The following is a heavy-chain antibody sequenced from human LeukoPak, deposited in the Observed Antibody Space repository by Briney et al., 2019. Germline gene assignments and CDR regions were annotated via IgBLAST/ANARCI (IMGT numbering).Heavy chain of an antibody. V-gene: IGHV4-34*01. CDR2: INHSGST. D-gene: IGHD6-13*01. J-gene: IGHJ5*02. Sequence: SETLSLTCAVYGGSFSGYYWSWIRQPPGKGLEWIGEINHSGSTNHNPSLKSRVTISVDTSKNQFSLKLSSVTAADTAVYYCARGRIAAAGIAGWFDPWGQGTLVTVSS. CDR1: GGSFSGYY. CDR3: ARGRIAAAGIAGWFDP.